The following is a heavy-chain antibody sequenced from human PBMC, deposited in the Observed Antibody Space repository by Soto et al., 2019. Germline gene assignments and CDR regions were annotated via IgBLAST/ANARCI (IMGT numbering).Heavy chain of an antibody. Sequence: ASVRVSCKASGYTFTGYYMHWVRQAPGQGLERMGWINPNSGGTNYAQKFQGWVTMTRDTSISTAYMELSRLRSDDTAFYYCAASLRFWDWSTPGGFDYRGQGTQVTVS. CDR2: INPNSGGT. CDR3: AASLRFWDWSTPGGFDY. V-gene: IGHV1-2*04. J-gene: IGHJ4*02. CDR1: GYTFTGYY. D-gene: IGHD3-3*01.